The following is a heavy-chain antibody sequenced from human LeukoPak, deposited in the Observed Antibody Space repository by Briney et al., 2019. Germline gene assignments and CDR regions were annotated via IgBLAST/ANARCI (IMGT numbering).Heavy chain of an antibody. CDR3: ARVYNWNYVSQEWFDP. CDR1: GYTFTGYY. J-gene: IGHJ5*02. CDR2: INPNSGGT. V-gene: IGHV1-2*02. Sequence: GASVKVSCKASGYTFTGYYMHWVRQAPGQGLEWMGWINPNSGGTNYAQKFQGRVTMTRDTSISTAYMELSRLRSDDTAVYYCARVYNWNYVSQEWFDPWGQGTLVTVSS. D-gene: IGHD1-7*01.